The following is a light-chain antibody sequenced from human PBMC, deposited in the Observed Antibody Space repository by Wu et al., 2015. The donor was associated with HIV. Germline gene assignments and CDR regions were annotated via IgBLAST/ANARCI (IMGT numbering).Light chain of an antibody. Sequence: EIVMTQSPATLSVSPGATVTPSCRAGQMIGGTYLSWYQQRPGQSPRLLIYDASTRATDIPARFSGSGSGTDFTLTISSLQSEDFGVYYCQQNFRMPYTFGQGTKLEIK. CDR2: DAS. V-gene: IGKV3-7*02. CDR3: QQNFRMPYT. CDR1: QMIGGTY. J-gene: IGKJ2*01.